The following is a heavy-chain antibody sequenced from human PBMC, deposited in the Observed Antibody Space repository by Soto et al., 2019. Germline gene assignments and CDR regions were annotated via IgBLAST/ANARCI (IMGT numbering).Heavy chain of an antibody. CDR1: EYTFTGYD. J-gene: IGHJ5*02. CDR3: ARGVSSMRFDP. CDR2: MNPDSGHT. D-gene: IGHD6-13*01. Sequence: GASVKLSCKASEYTFTGYDINWVRQATGQGLEWMGWMNPDSGHTGYAQKFQGRVSMTRNTSISTAYMELRSLRSEDTAVYYCARGVSSMRFDPWGQGTPVTVSS. V-gene: IGHV1-8*02.